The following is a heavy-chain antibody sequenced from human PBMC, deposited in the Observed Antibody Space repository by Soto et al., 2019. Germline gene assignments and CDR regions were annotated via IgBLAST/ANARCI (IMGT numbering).Heavy chain of an antibody. J-gene: IGHJ6*03. Sequence: EVQLVESGGGLVQPGGSLRLSCAASGFTISGNAMNWVRQAPGRGLEWVSYISSSSTNIHYADSVSGRFTITRENAKNSLYLQMNSLSDEDTAVYRCARDLCWGSKWYYYIDVWGKGTTVTV. CDR1: GFTISGNA. CDR3: ARDLCWGSKWYYYIDV. V-gene: IGHV3-48*02. CDR2: ISSSSTNI. D-gene: IGHD3-10*02.